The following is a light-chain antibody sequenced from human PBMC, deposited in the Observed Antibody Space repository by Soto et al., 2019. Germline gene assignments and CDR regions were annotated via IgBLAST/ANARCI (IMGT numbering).Light chain of an antibody. CDR2: GAS. CDR3: QHYDSSPWT. J-gene: IGKJ1*01. CDR1: QSVSSSF. V-gene: IGKV3-20*01. Sequence: ERVLTQSPGTLYLSPGERATLSCRASQSVSSSFLAWYQLKPGQAPRLLLYGASSRATGIPDRFSGSGSGTDFTLTISSLEPEDFAVYYYQHYDSSPWTFGQGTKVE.